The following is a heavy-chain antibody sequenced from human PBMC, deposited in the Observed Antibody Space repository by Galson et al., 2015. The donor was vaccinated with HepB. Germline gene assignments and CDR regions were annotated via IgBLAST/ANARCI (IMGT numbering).Heavy chain of an antibody. V-gene: IGHV4-4*07. J-gene: IGHJ2*01. CDR2: IYTSGST. CDR1: GGSISSYY. D-gene: IGHD2-2*02. Sequence: LSLTCTVSGGSISSYYWSWIRQPAGKGLEWIGRIYTSGSTNYNPSLKSRVTMSVDTSKNQFSLKLNSVTAADTAVYYCARDWRLYPHWYFDLWGRGTLVTVSS. CDR3: ARDWRLYPHWYFDL.